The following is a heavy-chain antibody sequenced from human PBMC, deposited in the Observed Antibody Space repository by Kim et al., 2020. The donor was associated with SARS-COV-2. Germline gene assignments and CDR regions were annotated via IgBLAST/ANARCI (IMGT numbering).Heavy chain of an antibody. CDR1: GGSISSYY. CDR3: ARGAVAGT. V-gene: IGHV4-59*01. J-gene: IGHJ4*02. D-gene: IGHD6-19*01. Sequence: SETLSLTCTVSGGSISSYYWSWIRQPPGKGLEWIGNIYYSGITNYNPSLKSRVTVSVDASKNQFSLKLSSVTAADTAVYYCARGAVAGTWGQRTLVTVSS. CDR2: IYYSGIT.